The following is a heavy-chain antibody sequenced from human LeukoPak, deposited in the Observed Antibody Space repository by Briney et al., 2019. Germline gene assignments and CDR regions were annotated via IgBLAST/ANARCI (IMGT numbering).Heavy chain of an antibody. CDR3: AREWVPSPAAIPGFYLDY. J-gene: IGHJ4*02. V-gene: IGHV3-48*01. CDR1: GFTFSSYS. Sequence: PGGSLRLSCAASGFTFSSYSMNWVRQTPGKGLEWVSYISSSSTTIYYADSVKGRFTISRDNAKNSLYLQMNSLRAEDTAVYYCAREWVPSPAAIPGFYLDYWGQITLVTVAS. CDR2: ISSSSTTI. D-gene: IGHD2-2*02.